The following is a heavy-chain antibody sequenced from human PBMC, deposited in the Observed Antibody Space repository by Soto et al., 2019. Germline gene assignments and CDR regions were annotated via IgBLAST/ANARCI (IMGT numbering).Heavy chain of an antibody. V-gene: IGHV4-61*01. Sequence: SETLSLTCSVSGGSVSSDRNYWSWIRQSPGRGLEWIGYIYYSVTTNYNPSLKSRVTITRDTSKNQFSLKMTSVTAADTALYYCARDQYDIFTGYDWFDPWGQG. D-gene: IGHD3-9*01. CDR1: GGSVSSDRNY. CDR3: ARDQYDIFTGYDWFDP. J-gene: IGHJ5*02. CDR2: IYYSVTT.